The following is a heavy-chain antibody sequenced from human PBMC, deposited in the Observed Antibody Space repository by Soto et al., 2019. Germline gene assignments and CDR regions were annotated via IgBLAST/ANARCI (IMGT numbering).Heavy chain of an antibody. D-gene: IGHD6-13*01. V-gene: IGHV1-69*02. Sequence: QVQLVQSGAEVKKPGSSVKVSCKASGGTFSSYTISWVRQAPGQGLEWMGRIIPILGIANYAQKFQGRVTITADKSTSTAYMELSSLRSEDTAVYYYARSVAAAGFGYFDYWGQGTLVTVSS. CDR3: ARSVAAAGFGYFDY. J-gene: IGHJ4*02. CDR1: GGTFSSYT. CDR2: IIPILGIA.